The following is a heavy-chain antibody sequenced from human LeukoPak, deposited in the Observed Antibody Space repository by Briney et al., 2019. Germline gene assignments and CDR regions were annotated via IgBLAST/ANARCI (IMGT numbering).Heavy chain of an antibody. V-gene: IGHV1-2*02. Sequence: ASVKVSCKASGYTFTGYYVHWVRQAPGQGLEWMGWINPNSGGTNYAQKFQGRVTMTRDTSISTAYMELSRLRSDDTAVYYCARHHVIAANRIGLYYYGMDVWGQGTTVTVSS. D-gene: IGHD6-25*01. J-gene: IGHJ6*02. CDR1: GYTFTGYY. CDR2: INPNSGGT. CDR3: ARHHVIAANRIGLYYYGMDV.